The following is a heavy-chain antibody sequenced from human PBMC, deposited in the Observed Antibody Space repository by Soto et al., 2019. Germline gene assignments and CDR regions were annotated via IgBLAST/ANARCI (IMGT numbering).Heavy chain of an antibody. D-gene: IGHD6-19*01. CDR1: GGSIISYF. CDR2: IYYSEST. Sequence: SETLSLTCTVSGGSIISYFWSWIRQPPGKGLEWIGYIYYSESTNYNPSLKSRVTISVDTSKNQFSLKLSSVTAADTAVYYCARDRGLGSGWYGWFDPWGQGTLVTVSS. J-gene: IGHJ5*02. CDR3: ARDRGLGSGWYGWFDP. V-gene: IGHV4-59*01.